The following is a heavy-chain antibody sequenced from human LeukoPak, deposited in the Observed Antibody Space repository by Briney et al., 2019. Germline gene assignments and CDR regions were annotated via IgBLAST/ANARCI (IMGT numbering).Heavy chain of an antibody. CDR2: IYHSGCT. V-gene: IGHV4-30-2*01. J-gene: IGHJ4*02. CDR3: ARDDMGFDY. Sequence: SSETLSLTCTVSGGSISSGGYYWSWIRQPPGKGLEWIGYIYHSGCTYYNPSLKSRVTISVDRAKNQFSLKLSSVTAADTAVDYCARDDMGFDYWGQGTLVTVSS. CDR1: GGSISSGGYY.